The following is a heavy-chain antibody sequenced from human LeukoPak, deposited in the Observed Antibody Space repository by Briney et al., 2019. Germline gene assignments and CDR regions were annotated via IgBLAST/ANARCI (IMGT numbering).Heavy chain of an antibody. CDR1: GFTVSSNY. CDR2: IYTGGNT. CDR3: ARDRSTTAVDY. J-gene: IGHJ4*02. D-gene: IGHD1-26*01. Sequence: PGGSLRLSCAASGFTVSSNYMNWVRQAPGKGLEWVSVIYTGGNTYYADSVKGRFTISRDNSKNTLYLQMNSLRAEDTAVYYCARDRSTTAVDYWGQGTLVTVSS. V-gene: IGHV3-53*01.